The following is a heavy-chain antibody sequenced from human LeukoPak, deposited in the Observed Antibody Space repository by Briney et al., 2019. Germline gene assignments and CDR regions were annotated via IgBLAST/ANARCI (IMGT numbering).Heavy chain of an antibody. J-gene: IGHJ4*02. CDR3: ARYAGGWSFIDC. CDR2: ITAGGDST. V-gene: IGHV3-23*01. Sequence: GGSLRLSCAASGITLSSNAMTSVRRAPGKGLEWVSGITAGGDSTYYTESVKGRFTISRDNSKNTLYLQMNSLRAEDTAVYYCARYAGGWSFIDCCGQGTLVTVSS. CDR1: GITLSSNA. D-gene: IGHD6-19*01.